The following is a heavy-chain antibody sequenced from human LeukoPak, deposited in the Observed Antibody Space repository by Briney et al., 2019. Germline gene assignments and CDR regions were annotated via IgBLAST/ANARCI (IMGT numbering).Heavy chain of an antibody. V-gene: IGHV4-59*01. D-gene: IGHD6-13*01. CDR3: ARDRGNYFDY. CDR2: ISYSGTT. J-gene: IGHJ4*02. CDR1: GGSISSYY. Sequence: SETLSLTCTVSGGSISSYYWSWIRQPPGKGLEWIGYISYSGTTNYNPSFKSRVTISVAPSKNQFSLKLRSVTAPDTAVYYCARDRGNYFDYWGQGTLVTVSS.